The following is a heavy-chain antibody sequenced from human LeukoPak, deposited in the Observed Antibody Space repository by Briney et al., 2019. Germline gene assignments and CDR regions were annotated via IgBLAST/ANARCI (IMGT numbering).Heavy chain of an antibody. V-gene: IGHV3-21*01. CDR1: GFTFSSYS. D-gene: IGHD4-11*01. CDR2: ISSSSSYI. CDR3: ARDSTVTTHHNYYYCYGMDV. J-gene: IGHJ6*02. Sequence: GSLRLSCAASGFTFSSYSMNWVRQAPGKGLEWVSSISSSSSYIYYADSVKGRFTISRDNAKNSLYLQMNSLRAEDTAVYYCARDSTVTTHHNYYYCYGMDVWGQGTTVTVSS.